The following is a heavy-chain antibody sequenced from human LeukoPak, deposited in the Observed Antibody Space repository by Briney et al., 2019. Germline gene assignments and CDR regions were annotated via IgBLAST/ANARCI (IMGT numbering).Heavy chain of an antibody. CDR3: ARGPDFWSSFDY. V-gene: IGHV4-4*07. D-gene: IGHD3-3*01. J-gene: IGHJ4*02. CDR1: GGSISSYY. CDR2: IYTSGSA. Sequence: SETLSLTCTVSGGSISSYYWSWIRQPAGKGLEWIGRIYTSGSANYNPSLKSRVTMSVDTSKNQFSLKLSSVTAADTAVYYCARGPDFWSSFDYWGQGTLVTVSS.